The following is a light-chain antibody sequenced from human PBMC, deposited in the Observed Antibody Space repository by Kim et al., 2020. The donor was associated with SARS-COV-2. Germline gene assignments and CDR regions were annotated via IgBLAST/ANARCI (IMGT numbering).Light chain of an antibody. CDR3: AAWDDSLNGWV. CDR1: RSNIGNNA. J-gene: IGLJ3*02. V-gene: IGLV1-36*01. Sequence: QGVTISCSGSRSNIGNNAVNWYQQFPGKAPKLLIYYDDLLPSGVSDRFSGSKSGTSASLAISGLQSEDEADYYCAAWDDSLNGWVFGGGTQLTVL. CDR2: YDD.